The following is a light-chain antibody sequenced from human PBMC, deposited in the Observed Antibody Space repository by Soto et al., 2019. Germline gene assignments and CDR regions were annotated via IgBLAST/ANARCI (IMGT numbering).Light chain of an antibody. V-gene: IGLV1-47*01. CDR2: RNN. CDR3: AAWDGSLSAWV. Sequence: QPVLTQPPSASGTPGQRVTISCSGSSSNIGTNYVYWYQQLPGTAPKLLIYRNNQRPSGVPDRFSGSTSGTSASLTISGLRSEDEADYYCAAWDGSLSAWVFGGGTKLTVL. J-gene: IGLJ3*02. CDR1: SSNIGTNY.